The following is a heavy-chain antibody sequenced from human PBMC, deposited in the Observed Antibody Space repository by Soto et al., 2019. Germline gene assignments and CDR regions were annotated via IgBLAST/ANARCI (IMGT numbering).Heavy chain of an antibody. CDR2: ISGSGGST. Sequence: GSLRLSCAASGFTFSSYAMSWVRQAPGKGLEWVSAISGSGGSTYYADSVKGRFTISRDNSKNTLYLQMNSLRAEDTAVYYCAKDGTSYYDILTGVYYYYGMDVWGQGTTVTVSS. CDR3: AKDGTSYYDILTGVYYYYGMDV. D-gene: IGHD3-9*01. CDR1: GFTFSSYA. V-gene: IGHV3-23*01. J-gene: IGHJ6*02.